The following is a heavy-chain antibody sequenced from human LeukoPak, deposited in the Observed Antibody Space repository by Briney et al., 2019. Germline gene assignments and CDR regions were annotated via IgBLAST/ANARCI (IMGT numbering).Heavy chain of an antibody. Sequence: SETLSLTCAVYGGSFSGYYWSWIRQPPGKGLEWIGEINHSGSTNYNPSLKSRVTISVDTSKNQFSLKLSSVTAADTAVHYCARELGLIDYWGQGTLVTVSS. J-gene: IGHJ4*02. D-gene: IGHD7-27*01. CDR1: GGSFSGYY. CDR2: INHSGST. CDR3: ARELGLIDY. V-gene: IGHV4-34*01.